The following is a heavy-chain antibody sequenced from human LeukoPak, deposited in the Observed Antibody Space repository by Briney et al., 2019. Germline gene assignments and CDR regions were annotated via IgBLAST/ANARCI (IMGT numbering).Heavy chain of an antibody. CDR2: IYTSGST. CDR3: ARGGWDLGFDP. D-gene: IGHD1-26*01. Sequence: SETLSLTCTVSGGSISSYYWSWIRQPAGKGLEWIGRIYTSGSTNYNPSLKSRVTISIDTSKNQFSLKLSSVTAADTAVYYCARGGWDLGFDPWGQGTLVTVSS. V-gene: IGHV4-4*07. J-gene: IGHJ5*02. CDR1: GGSISSYY.